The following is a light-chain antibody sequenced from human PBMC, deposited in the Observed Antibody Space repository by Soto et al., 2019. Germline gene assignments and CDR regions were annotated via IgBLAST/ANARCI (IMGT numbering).Light chain of an antibody. Sequence: DIQMTQSPSSLSASVGDRVTITCRASQSISTYLNWYQQKPGKAPKLLIYAASSLQSGVPSRFSGSGSGTDVTLTISSLQPEDIATHYCQQSYSTPYTFGQGTKLEIK. CDR2: AAS. CDR3: QQSYSTPYT. CDR1: QSISTY. V-gene: IGKV1-39*01. J-gene: IGKJ2*01.